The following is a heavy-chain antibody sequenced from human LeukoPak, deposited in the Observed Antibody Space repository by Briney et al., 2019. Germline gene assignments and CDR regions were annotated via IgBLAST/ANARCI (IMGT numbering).Heavy chain of an antibody. V-gene: IGHV3-49*04. CDR1: GFAFGDYS. CDR3: TKCGSTWDFDY. Sequence: PGGSLRLSCTASGFAFGDYSMSWVRQAPGKGLEWVGFIRSKAYGGTPEYAASVKGRINISRDDSKSIAYLQMNSLKTEDTAVYYCTKCGSTWDFDYWGQGTLVTVSS. CDR2: IRSKAYGGTP. D-gene: IGHD6-13*01. J-gene: IGHJ4*02.